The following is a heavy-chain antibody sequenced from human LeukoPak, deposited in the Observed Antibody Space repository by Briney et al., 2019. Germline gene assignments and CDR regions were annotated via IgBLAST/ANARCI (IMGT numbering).Heavy chain of an antibody. Sequence: SETLSLTCTVSGGSISSSSYYWGWIRQPPGKGLEWIGSIYYSGSTYYNPSLKSRVTISVDTSKNQFSLKLSSVTAADTAVYYCARHYRRELLTGYLGVFDYWGQGALVTVSS. CDR2: IYYSGST. D-gene: IGHD1-26*01. J-gene: IGHJ4*02. CDR3: ARHYRRELLTGYLGVFDY. V-gene: IGHV4-39*01. CDR1: GGSISSSSYY.